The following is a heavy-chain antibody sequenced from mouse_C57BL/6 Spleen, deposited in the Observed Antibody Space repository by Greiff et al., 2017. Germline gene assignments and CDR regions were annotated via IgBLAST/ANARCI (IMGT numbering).Heavy chain of an antibody. V-gene: IGHV5-9-1*02. CDR2: ISSGGDYI. Sequence: DVHLVESGEGLVKPGGSLKLSCAASGFTFSSYAMSWVRQTPEKRLEWVAYISSGGDYIYYADTVKGRFTISRDNARNTLYLQMSSLKSEDTAMYYCTRGDGYGAMDYWGQGTSVTVSS. CDR3: TRGDGYGAMDY. J-gene: IGHJ4*01. D-gene: IGHD2-3*01. CDR1: GFTFSSYA.